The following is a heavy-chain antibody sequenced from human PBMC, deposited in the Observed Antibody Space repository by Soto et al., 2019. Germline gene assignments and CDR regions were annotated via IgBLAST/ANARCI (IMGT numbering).Heavy chain of an antibody. CDR2: INPNSGGT. J-gene: IGHJ5*02. CDR1: GYTFTGYY. D-gene: IGHD3-22*01. V-gene: IGHV1-2*02. CDR3: ARGMSRITMIVVVRNWFDP. Sequence: ASVKVSCKASGYTFTGYYMHWVRQAPGQGLEWMGWINPNSGGTNYAQKFQGRVTMTRDTSSSTAYMELSRLRSDDTAVYYCARGMSRITMIVVVRNWFDPWGQGTLVTVSS.